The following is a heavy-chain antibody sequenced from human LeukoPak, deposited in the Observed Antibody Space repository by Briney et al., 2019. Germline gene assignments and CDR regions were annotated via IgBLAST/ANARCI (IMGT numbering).Heavy chain of an antibody. V-gene: IGHV4-38-2*02. CDR3: ARELGAGHDFWSAAPRTRNCMDV. CDR1: GSSITSDYY. Sequence: SETLSLTCTVSGSSITSDYYWGWIRQPPGGGRGGIGGTFHIGTTYYNPSLKSRVTISVDTSKNQFSLKLSSVTAADTAVYYCARELGAGHDFWSAAPRTRNCMDVWGKGTTVTVSS. D-gene: IGHD3-3*01. J-gene: IGHJ6*03. CDR2: TFHIGTT.